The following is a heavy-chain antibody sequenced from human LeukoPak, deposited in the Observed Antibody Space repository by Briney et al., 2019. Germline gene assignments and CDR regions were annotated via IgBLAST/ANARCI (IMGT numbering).Heavy chain of an antibody. CDR1: GGSISSYY. CDR3: ARGGYSGYDFDY. CDR2: IYYSGST. J-gene: IGHJ4*02. Sequence: SETLSLTCTASGGSISSYYWSWIRQPPGKGLEWIGYIYYSGSTNYNPSLKSRVTISVDTSKNQFSLKLSSVTAADTAVYYCARGGYSGYDFDYWGQGTLVTVSS. D-gene: IGHD5-12*01. V-gene: IGHV4-59*01.